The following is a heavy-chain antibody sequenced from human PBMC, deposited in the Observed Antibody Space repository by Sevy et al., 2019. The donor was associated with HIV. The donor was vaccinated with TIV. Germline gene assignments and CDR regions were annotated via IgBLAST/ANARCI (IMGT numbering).Heavy chain of an antibody. CDR1: GFTFGDYA. CDR3: TRDGGTYYYDSCGYYREEVFYS. D-gene: IGHD3-22*01. Sequence: GGSLRLSCTASGFTFGDYAMSWVRQAPGKGLEWVGFIRSKAYGGTTEDAASVIGRFTISRDDSKSIAYLQMNSLKTEDTAVYYCTRDGGTYYYDSCGYYREEVFYSWGQGTLVTVSS. CDR2: IRSKAYGGTT. J-gene: IGHJ4*02. V-gene: IGHV3-49*04.